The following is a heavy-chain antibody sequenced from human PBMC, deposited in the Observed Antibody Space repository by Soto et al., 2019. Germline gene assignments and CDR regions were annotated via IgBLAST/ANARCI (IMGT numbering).Heavy chain of an antibody. CDR2: IFPGDYGT. CDR3: VRPKVGAASGPFDY. J-gene: IGHJ4*02. CDR1: GYSFTNLW. V-gene: IGHV5-51*01. D-gene: IGHD6-13*01. Sequence: GESLKISCQASGYSFTNLWIGCVRQMPGKGLERVGIIFPGDYGTRYSPSFQGQVTISADRSINTAYLQWSSLKASDTAMYYCVRPKVGAASGPFDYWGRGTPVTVSS.